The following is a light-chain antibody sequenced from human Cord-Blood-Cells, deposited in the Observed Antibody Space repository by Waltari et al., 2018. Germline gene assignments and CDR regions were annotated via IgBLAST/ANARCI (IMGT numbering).Light chain of an antibody. J-gene: IGKJ1*01. Sequence: DIQMTQSPSSLSASLGDRVTITCRASQSISSYLNWYHRKPGKAPKLLTYAASSLQSGVPSRFSGSGSGTDFTLTISSLQPEHFATYYCQQSYSTPWTFGQGTKVEIK. CDR2: AAS. CDR3: QQSYSTPWT. V-gene: IGKV1-39*01. CDR1: QSISSY.